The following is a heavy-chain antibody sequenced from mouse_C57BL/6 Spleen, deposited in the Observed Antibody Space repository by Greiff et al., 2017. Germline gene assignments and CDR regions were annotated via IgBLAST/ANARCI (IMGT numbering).Heavy chain of an antibody. J-gene: IGHJ4*01. V-gene: IGHV1-69*01. CDR3: ARFYYYGSSVYAMDY. D-gene: IGHD1-1*01. CDR1: GYTFTSYW. CDR2: IDPSDSYT. Sequence: QVQLQQPGAELVMPGASVKLSCKASGYTFTSYWMHWVKQRPGQGLEWIGEIDPSDSYTNYIQKFKGKSTLTVDKSSSTAYMQLSSLTSEDSAVYYCARFYYYGSSVYAMDYWGQGTSVTVSS.